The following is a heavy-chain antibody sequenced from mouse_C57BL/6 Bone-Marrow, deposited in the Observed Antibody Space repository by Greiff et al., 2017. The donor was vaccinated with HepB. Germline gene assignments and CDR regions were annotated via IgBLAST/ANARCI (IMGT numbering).Heavy chain of an antibody. CDR3: AREMPFITTVVFDY. Sequence: QVQLKQPGAELVMPGASVKLSCKASGYTFTSYWMHWVKQRPGQGLEWIGEIDPSDSYTNYNQKFKGKSTLTVDKSSSTAYMQLSSLTSEDSAVYYCAREMPFITTVVFDYWGPGTTLTVSS. J-gene: IGHJ2*01. CDR2: IDPSDSYT. CDR1: GYTFTSYW. V-gene: IGHV1-69*01. D-gene: IGHD1-1*01.